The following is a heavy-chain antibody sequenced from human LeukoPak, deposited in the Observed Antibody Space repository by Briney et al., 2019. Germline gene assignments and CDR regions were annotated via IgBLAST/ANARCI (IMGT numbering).Heavy chain of an antibody. CDR1: GFTFSSYA. CDR2: ISGSGGST. D-gene: IGHD3-22*01. Sequence: GGSLRLSCAASGFTFSSYAMHWVRQAPGKGLEWVSAISGSGGSTYYADSVKGRFTISRDNSKNTLYLQMNSLTAEDTAVYYCAKGGSGYGYNWFDPWGQGTLVTVSS. CDR3: AKGGSGYGYNWFDP. J-gene: IGHJ5*02. V-gene: IGHV3-23*01.